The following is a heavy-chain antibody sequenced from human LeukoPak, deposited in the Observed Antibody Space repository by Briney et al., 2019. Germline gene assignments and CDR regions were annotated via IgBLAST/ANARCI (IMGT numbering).Heavy chain of an antibody. Sequence: GASVKVSCKASGYTFTSYAMHWVRQAPGQWLEWMGWINAGNGNTKYSQKFQGRVTITRDTSASTAYMELSSLRSEDTAVYYCARDRIGSYYYYGMDVWGQGTTVTVSS. V-gene: IGHV1-3*01. D-gene: IGHD1-26*01. CDR2: INAGNGNT. J-gene: IGHJ6*02. CDR1: GYTFTSYA. CDR3: ARDRIGSYYYYGMDV.